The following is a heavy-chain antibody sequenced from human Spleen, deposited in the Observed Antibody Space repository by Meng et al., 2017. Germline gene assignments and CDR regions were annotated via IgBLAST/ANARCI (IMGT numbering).Heavy chain of an antibody. J-gene: IGHJ4*02. CDR1: GFTFSSNW. V-gene: IGHV3-49*04. D-gene: IGHD1-26*01. CDR3: TRDHVGADY. CDR2: IRTKAYGWAT. Sequence: GGSLRLSCAASGFTFSSNWMNWVRQAPGKGLEWIGFIRTKAYGWATEYAASVKGRFIISRDDSKGIAYLQMNSLKTDDTAVYYCTRDHVGADYWGQGTLVTVSS.